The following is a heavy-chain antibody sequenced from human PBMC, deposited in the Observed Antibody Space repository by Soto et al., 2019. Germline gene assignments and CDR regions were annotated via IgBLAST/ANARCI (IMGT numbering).Heavy chain of an antibody. CDR1: GFTFKYLG. CDR2: ISKNGDDQ. Sequence: QVQLVQSGGGVVQPGGSLRLSCATSGFTFKYLGMHWVRQAPGKALEWVALISKNGDDQYYGDSVKGRFIISRENSKNTLYLQLNSLRPDDTAVYYCVKDGYNAAFEVWGQGTMVIVSS. J-gene: IGHJ3*01. V-gene: IGHV3-30*18. CDR3: VKDGYNAAFEV. D-gene: IGHD5-12*01.